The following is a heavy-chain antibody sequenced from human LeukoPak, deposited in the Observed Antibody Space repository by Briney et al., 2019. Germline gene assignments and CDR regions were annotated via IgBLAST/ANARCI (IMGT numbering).Heavy chain of an antibody. J-gene: IGHJ4*02. CDR3: AKSPFAGIAVAGIFDD. V-gene: IGHV3-23*01. D-gene: IGHD6-19*01. CDR1: GFTFSSYA. Sequence: GGSLRLSCAASGFTFSSYAMSWVRQAPGKGLEWVSAISGSGGSTYYADSVKGRFTISRDNSKNTLYLQMNSLRAEDTAVYYCAKSPFAGIAVAGIFDDWGQGTLVTVSS. CDR2: ISGSGGST.